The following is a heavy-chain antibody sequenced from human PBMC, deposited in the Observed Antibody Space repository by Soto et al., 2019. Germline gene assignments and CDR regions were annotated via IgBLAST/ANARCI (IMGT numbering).Heavy chain of an antibody. CDR3: FFPRGYGVFVSYDF. CDR2: ISGDGVST. V-gene: IGHV3-23*01. Sequence: PGRTLRLSCAAYGFTFSTYAMSWVRQAPGKGLEWVSAISGDGVSTYYADSVKGRFTISRHNSLNRLYLQMNGLRTEDTAVYFYFFPRGYGVFVSYDFRGQGPMV. D-gene: IGHD4-17*01. J-gene: IGHJ3*01. CDR1: GFTFSTYA.